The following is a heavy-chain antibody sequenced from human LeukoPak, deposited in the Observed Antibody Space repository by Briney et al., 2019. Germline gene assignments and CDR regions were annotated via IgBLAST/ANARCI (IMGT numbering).Heavy chain of an antibody. V-gene: IGHV3-21*01. CDR1: GFTFSSYS. Sequence: GGSLRLSCAASGFTFSSYSMNWVRQAPGKGLEWVSSTSSSSSYIYYADSVKGRFTISRDNAKNSLYLQMNSLRAEDTAVYYCAKFCSSTSCSAGNWGQGTLVTVSS. D-gene: IGHD2-2*01. CDR2: TSSSSSYI. CDR3: AKFCSSTSCSAGN. J-gene: IGHJ4*02.